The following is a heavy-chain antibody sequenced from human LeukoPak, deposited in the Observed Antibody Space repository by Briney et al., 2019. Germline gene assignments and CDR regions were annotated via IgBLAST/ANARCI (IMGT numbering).Heavy chain of an antibody. CDR1: GFNFFNYN. D-gene: IGHD3-10*01. CDR2: ISSTSSTI. CDR3: ARDPGGSDAFDI. J-gene: IGHJ3*02. V-gene: IGHV3-48*04. Sequence: GGSLRLSCATSGFNFFNYNMNWVRQAPGKGLEWISHISSTSSTIKYADSVKGRFTISRDNAKNSLHLQMNSLRAEDTAVYYCARDPGGSDAFDIWGQGTMVTVSS.